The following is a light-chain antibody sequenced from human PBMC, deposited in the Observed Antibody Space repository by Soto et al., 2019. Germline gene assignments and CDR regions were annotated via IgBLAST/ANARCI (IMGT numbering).Light chain of an antibody. J-gene: IGKJ2*01. CDR2: GIS. CDR3: QQYSSLPHT. CDR1: QSVSSAF. Sequence: ESVLTQSPGTLSLSPGERATLSCRASQSVSSAFFAWYQQQPGQAPRLLIYGISTRATGIPDRFSGSGSGTDFTLTISRLEPEDFVVYFCQQYSSLPHTFGQGTKLEVK. V-gene: IGKV3-20*01.